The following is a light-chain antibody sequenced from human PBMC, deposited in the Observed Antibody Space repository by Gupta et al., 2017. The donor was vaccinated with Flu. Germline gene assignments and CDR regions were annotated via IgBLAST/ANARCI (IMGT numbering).Light chain of an antibody. CDR1: SSDVGGYKY. V-gene: IGLV2-8*01. Sequence: QSALTQPPSASGSPGQSVTISCTGTSSDVGGYKYVSWYQQQPGNAPILMIYEVNKRPSVVPDCFSGSKAGNTASLTVSVLQAEDDAYYYCCSYAGNNKVFGGGTKLTVL. CDR3: CSYAGNNKV. J-gene: IGLJ2*01. CDR2: EVN.